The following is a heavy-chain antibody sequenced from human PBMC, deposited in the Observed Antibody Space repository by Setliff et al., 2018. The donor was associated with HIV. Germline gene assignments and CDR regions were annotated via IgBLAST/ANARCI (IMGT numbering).Heavy chain of an antibody. J-gene: IGHJ6*03. Sequence: PSETLSLTCAVYGGSFSGYYWSWIRQPPGKGLEWIGEINHSGSTNYNPSLKSRVTISVDTSKNQFSLKLSSVTAADTAVYYCARGRTYYDFWSGQDYYYYMDVWGKGTTGTVSS. CDR2: INHSGST. D-gene: IGHD3-3*01. CDR1: GGSFSGYY. V-gene: IGHV4-34*01. CDR3: ARGRTYYDFWSGQDYYYYMDV.